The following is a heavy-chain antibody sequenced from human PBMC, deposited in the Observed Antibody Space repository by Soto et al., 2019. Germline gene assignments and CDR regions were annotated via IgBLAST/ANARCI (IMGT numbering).Heavy chain of an antibody. Sequence: PGGSLRLSCAASGFTVSSNYMSWVRQAPGKGLEWVSVIYSGGSTYYADSVKGRFTISRDNSKNTLHLQMNSLRAEDTAVYYCARGKSTEGYDFWSGYSGMDVWGQGTTVTVSS. D-gene: IGHD3-3*01. CDR3: ARGKSTEGYDFWSGYSGMDV. CDR1: GFTVSSNY. J-gene: IGHJ6*02. CDR2: IYSGGST. V-gene: IGHV3-53*01.